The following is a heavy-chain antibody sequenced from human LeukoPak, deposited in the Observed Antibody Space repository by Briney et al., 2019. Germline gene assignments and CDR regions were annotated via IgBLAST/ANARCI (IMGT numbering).Heavy chain of an antibody. Sequence: PGGSLRLSCAASGFTFSSYGMHWVRQAPGKGLEWVAVISYDGSNKYYADSVKGRFTISRDNSKNTLYLQMNSLRAEDTAVYYCARDLIWMYCSSTSCSPPYGMDVWGQGTTVTVSS. CDR1: GFTFSSYG. J-gene: IGHJ6*02. CDR2: ISYDGSNK. CDR3: ARDLIWMYCSSTSCSPPYGMDV. D-gene: IGHD2-2*01. V-gene: IGHV3-30*03.